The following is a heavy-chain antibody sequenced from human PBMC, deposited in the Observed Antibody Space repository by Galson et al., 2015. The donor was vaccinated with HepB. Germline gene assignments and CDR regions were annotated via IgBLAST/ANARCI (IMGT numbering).Heavy chain of an antibody. D-gene: IGHD2-2*01. CDR3: ARTVSGYCSSTSCLNWFDP. Sequence: SLRLSCAASGFTFSTYAMSWVRQAPGKGLEWVSTISDSYSTYYADSVKGRFTISRDNSKNTLYLQMNSLRAEDTAIFYCARTVSGYCSSTSCLNWFDPWGQGTLVTVSS. J-gene: IGHJ5*02. CDR1: GFTFSTYA. CDR2: ISDSYST. V-gene: IGHV3-23*01.